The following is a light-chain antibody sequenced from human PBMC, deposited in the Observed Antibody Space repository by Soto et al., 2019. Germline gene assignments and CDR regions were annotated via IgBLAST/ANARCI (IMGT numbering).Light chain of an antibody. Sequence: EIVSTQSPDTLSLSPGERATLACRASQSVDNYLAWYQQRPGQAPRLLIYDASNRASGIPARFSGSGSGTDFTLTISSLEPEDFAVYYCQQRSTGPPLTFGGGTKVEIK. V-gene: IGKV3-11*01. CDR3: QQRSTGPPLT. J-gene: IGKJ4*01. CDR1: QSVDNY. CDR2: DAS.